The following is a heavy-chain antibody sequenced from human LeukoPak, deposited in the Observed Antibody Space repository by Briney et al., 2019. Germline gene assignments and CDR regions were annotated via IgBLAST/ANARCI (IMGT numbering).Heavy chain of an antibody. CDR1: GGSISSHY. J-gene: IGHJ6*03. CDR3: ASTMNYYDSSGYPNYMDV. D-gene: IGHD3-22*01. V-gene: IGHV4-59*11. Sequence: SETLSLTCTVSGGSISSHYWSWIRQPPGKGLEWIGYIYYSGSTNYNPSLKSRVTISVDTSKNQFSLKLSSVTAADTAVYYCASTMNYYDSSGYPNYMDVWGKGTTVTVSS. CDR2: IYYSGST.